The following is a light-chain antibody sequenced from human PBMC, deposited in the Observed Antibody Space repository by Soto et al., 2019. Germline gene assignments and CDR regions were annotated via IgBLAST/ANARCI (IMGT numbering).Light chain of an antibody. CDR3: QQYDNLPLT. J-gene: IGKJ4*01. CDR1: QDISNY. CDR2: DAS. Sequence: DIQMTQSPSSLSASVGDRVTSTCHASQDISNYLNWYQQKPGKAPKLLIYDASNLETGVPSRFSGSGSGTDFTLTISSLQPEDIATYYCQQYDNLPLTFGGGTKVEIK. V-gene: IGKV1-33*01.